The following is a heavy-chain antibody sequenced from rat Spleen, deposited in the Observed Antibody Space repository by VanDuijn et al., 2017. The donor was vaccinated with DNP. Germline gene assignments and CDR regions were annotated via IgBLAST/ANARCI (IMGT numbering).Heavy chain of an antibody. D-gene: IGHD1-6*01. CDR1: GFMFDNHW. J-gene: IGHJ2*01. V-gene: IGHV5-31*01. CDR3: GRRKNYGLSYFFDY. CDR2: ISSSGGST. Sequence: EVQLVESGGDLVQPGRSLKLSCVASGFMFDNHWMIWIRLVPGKVLEWVASISSSGGSTYYPDSVRGRFTISRDNAKNSLYLQMDSLRSEDTATYYCGRRKNYGLSYFFDYWGQGVMVTVSS.